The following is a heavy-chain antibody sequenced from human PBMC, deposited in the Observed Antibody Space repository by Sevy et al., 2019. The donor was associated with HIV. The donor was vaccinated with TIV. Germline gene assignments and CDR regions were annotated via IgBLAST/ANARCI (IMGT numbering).Heavy chain of an antibody. CDR3: ARGGGNGWYYFDY. CDR1: GGTFSSYG. J-gene: IGHJ4*02. V-gene: IGHV1-69*13. D-gene: IGHD6-19*01. Sequence: ASVKVSCKASGGTFSSYGISWVRQAPGQGLEWMGGIIPILGTVNYAQKFQGRVTITADESTKIAYMELSSLGSEDTAGYYCARGGGNGWYYFDYWGQETLVTVSS. CDR2: IIPILGTV.